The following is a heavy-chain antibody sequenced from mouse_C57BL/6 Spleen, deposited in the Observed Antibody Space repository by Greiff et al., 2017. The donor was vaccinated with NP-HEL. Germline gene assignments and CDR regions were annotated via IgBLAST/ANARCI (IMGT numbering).Heavy chain of an antibody. D-gene: IGHD2-3*01. CDR3: AREDGYYPYAMDY. V-gene: IGHV1-53*01. Sequence: QVQLKESGTELVKPGASVKLSCKASGYTFTSYWMHWVKQRPGQGLEWIGNINPSNGGTNYNEKFKSKATLTVDKSSSTAYMQLSSLTSEDSAVYYCAREDGYYPYAMDYWGQGTSVTVSS. J-gene: IGHJ4*01. CDR1: GYTFTSYW. CDR2: INPSNGGT.